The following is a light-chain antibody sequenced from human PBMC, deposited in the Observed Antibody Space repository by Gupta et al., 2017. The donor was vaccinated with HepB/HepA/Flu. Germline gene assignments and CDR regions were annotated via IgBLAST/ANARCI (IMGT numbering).Light chain of an antibody. Sequence: GTSSDVGNYNYVSWYQHHPGKAPKLMISDVSDRPSGVSSRFSGSKSGNTASLTISGLQAEDEADYYCTSFTNSSTVIFGGGTKLTVL. CDR1: SSDVGNYNY. CDR2: DVS. CDR3: TSFTNSSTVI. V-gene: IGLV2-14*03. J-gene: IGLJ2*01.